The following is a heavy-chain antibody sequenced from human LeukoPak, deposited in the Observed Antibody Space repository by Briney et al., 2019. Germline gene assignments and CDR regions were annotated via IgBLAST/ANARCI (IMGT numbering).Heavy chain of an antibody. D-gene: IGHD2-2*02. V-gene: IGHV4-4*02. CDR2: NYHSGST. CDR3: ARVVVPAAIQYYYYYMDV. Sequence: SETLSLTCAVSGASISSSNWWSWVRQPPGKGLGWIGENYHSGSTNYNPFLKSRVTMSVDKSNNQFSLKLSSVTAADTAVYYCARVVVPAAIQYYYYYMDVWGKGTTVTVSS. CDR1: GASISSSNW. J-gene: IGHJ6*03.